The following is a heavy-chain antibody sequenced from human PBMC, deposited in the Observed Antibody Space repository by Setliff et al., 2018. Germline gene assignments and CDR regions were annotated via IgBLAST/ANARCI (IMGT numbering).Heavy chain of an antibody. Sequence: ASVKVSCKTSGFRFTSFGFSWVRQAPGQGLEWMGWISPYSGESNYAQKFQDRLTVTADTSTKTIYMELRSLTSDDTAVYFCTRSRGPRVVLAADFDFCGQGTLVTVSS. D-gene: IGHD3-16*01. V-gene: IGHV1-18*04. CDR2: ISPYSGES. CDR3: TRSRGPRVVLAADFDF. CDR1: GFRFTSFG. J-gene: IGHJ4*02.